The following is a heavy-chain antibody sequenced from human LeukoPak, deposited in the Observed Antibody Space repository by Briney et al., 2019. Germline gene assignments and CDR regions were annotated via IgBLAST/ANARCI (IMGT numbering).Heavy chain of an antibody. CDR2: ISSDGNNK. CDR3: ARDPHLAGGSYVDY. J-gene: IGHJ4*02. D-gene: IGHD1-26*01. Sequence: GGSLRLSRAASGFTFSSYSMHWVRQAPGKGLEWVAVISSDGNNKYYADSLKGRFTISRDNSKNTQYLQMNSLRVEDTAVYFCARDPHLAGGSYVDYWGQGTLVTVSS. CDR1: GFTFSSYS. V-gene: IGHV3-30-3*01.